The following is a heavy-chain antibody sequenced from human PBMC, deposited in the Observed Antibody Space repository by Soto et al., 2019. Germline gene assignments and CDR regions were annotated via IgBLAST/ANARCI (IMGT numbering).Heavy chain of an antibody. D-gene: IGHD5-12*01. J-gene: IGHJ3*02. CDR3: AVMATTEQHRWAFDI. CDR2: TYYRSKWYN. V-gene: IGHV6-1*01. CDR1: GDSVSSNSAA. Sequence: SQTLSLTCVISGDSVSSNSAAWNWIRQSPSRGLEWLGRTYYRSKWYNDYAVSVKSRITINPDTSKNQFSLQLNSVTPEDTAVYYCAVMATTEQHRWAFDIWGQGTMVTVSS.